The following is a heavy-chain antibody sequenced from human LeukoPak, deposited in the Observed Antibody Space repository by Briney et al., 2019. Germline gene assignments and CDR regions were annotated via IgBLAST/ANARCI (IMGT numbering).Heavy chain of an antibody. CDR1: GFTFSTAW. Sequence: GGSLRLPCAASGFTFSTAWMSWVRQAPGKGLEWVGRIKSKTDGATTDYAAPVKGRFIISRDDSESTLYLQMNGLRSEDTAVYYCSVEMPFDYWGQGTLVAVSS. V-gene: IGHV3-15*05. CDR3: SVEMPFDY. J-gene: IGHJ4*02. D-gene: IGHD2-2*01. CDR2: IKSKTDGATT.